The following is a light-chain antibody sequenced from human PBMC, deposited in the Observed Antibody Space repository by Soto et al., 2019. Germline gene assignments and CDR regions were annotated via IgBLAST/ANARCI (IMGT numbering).Light chain of an antibody. V-gene: IGLV1-44*01. CDR2: SYN. Sequence: QSVLTQPPSASGTPGQRVTISCSGSSSNIGSNTVIWYQQLPGTAPKLLIYSYNQRPSGVPDRFSGSKSGTSASLAISGLQSEDEADYYCAAWDDSRNAVVFGGGTKVTVL. CDR3: AAWDDSRNAVV. J-gene: IGLJ2*01. CDR1: SSNIGSNT.